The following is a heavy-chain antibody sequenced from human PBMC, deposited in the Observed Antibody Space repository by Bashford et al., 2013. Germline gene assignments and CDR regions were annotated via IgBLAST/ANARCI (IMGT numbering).Heavy chain of an antibody. CDR2: ISGSGAGT. V-gene: IGHV3-23*01. J-gene: IGHJ6*02. D-gene: IGHD2-2*01. Sequence: VRQAPGKGLEWVSGISGSGAGTHYADSVRGRFTISRDTSKNTLYLQMNSLRAEDTAVYYCAKDRVVAPSDYSYYYGLDVWGQGTTVTVSS. CDR3: AKDRVVAPSDYSYYYGLDV.